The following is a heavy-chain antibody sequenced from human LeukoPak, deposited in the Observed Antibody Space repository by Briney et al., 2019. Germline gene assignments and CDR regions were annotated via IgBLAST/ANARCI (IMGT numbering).Heavy chain of an antibody. J-gene: IGHJ5*02. CDR1: GFTFSSYS. CDR3: ARGAQTVAAADNWFDP. CDR2: ISSSSSTI. Sequence: GGSLRLSCAASGFTFSSYSMNWVRQAPGKGLEWVSYISSSSSTIYYADSVKGRFTISRDNAKKSLYLQMNSLRAEDTAVYYCARGAQTVAAADNWFDPWGQGTLVTVSS. V-gene: IGHV3-48*04. D-gene: IGHD6-13*01.